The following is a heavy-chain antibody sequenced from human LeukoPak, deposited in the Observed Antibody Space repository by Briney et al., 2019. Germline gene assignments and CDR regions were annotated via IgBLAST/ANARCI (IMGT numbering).Heavy chain of an antibody. J-gene: IGHJ3*02. CDR1: GGSISSYY. D-gene: IGHD3-22*01. Sequence: KPSETLSLTCTVSGGSISSYYWSWIRQPPGKGLEWIGYIYYSGSTNYNPSLKSRVTISVDTSENQFSLKLSSVTAADTAVYYCAREGIYYYDSSGSSGAFDIWGQGTVVTVSS. CDR2: IYYSGST. CDR3: AREGIYYYDSSGSSGAFDI. V-gene: IGHV4-59*01.